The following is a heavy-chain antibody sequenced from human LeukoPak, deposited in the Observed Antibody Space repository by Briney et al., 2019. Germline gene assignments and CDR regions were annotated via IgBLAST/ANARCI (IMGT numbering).Heavy chain of an antibody. V-gene: IGHV3-43*01. CDR3: AREGRGNWNDDPLDY. D-gene: IGHD1-1*01. J-gene: IGHJ4*02. Sequence: PGGSLRLSCAASGFTFDDYTMHWVRQAPGKGLEWVSLISWDGGSTYYADSVKGRFTISRDNAKNSLYLQMNSLRDEDTAVYYCAREGRGNWNDDPLDYWGQGTLVTVSS. CDR1: GFTFDDYT. CDR2: ISWDGGST.